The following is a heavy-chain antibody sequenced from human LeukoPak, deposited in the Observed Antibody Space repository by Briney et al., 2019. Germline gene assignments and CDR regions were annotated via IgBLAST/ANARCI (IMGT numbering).Heavy chain of an antibody. CDR2: INPDTGGT. J-gene: IGHJ5*02. CDR3: ARAPVAGRGNWLDP. Sequence: ASVKVSCKASGYIFTGYYMHWVRQAPGQGLEWMGWINPDTGGTNSAQKFQGRVTMTRDTSISTAYMELSSLRSDDTAVYYCARAPVAGRGNWLDPWGQGTLVTVSS. CDR1: GYIFTGYY. V-gene: IGHV1-2*02. D-gene: IGHD6-19*01.